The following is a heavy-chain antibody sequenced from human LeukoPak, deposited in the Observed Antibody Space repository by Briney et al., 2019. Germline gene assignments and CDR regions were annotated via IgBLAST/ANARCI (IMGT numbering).Heavy chain of an antibody. D-gene: IGHD1-26*01. Sequence: GGSLRLSCAASGFTLSNHAMHWVRRATGKGLEWVSAVGIAGDTFYPGSVKGRFTISRENAKKSLYLQMNSLRAEDTAVYYCARQMTPHGNFDYWGQGTLVTFSS. V-gene: IGHV3-13*01. CDR1: GFTLSNHA. CDR2: VGIAGDT. CDR3: ARQMTPHGNFDY. J-gene: IGHJ4*02.